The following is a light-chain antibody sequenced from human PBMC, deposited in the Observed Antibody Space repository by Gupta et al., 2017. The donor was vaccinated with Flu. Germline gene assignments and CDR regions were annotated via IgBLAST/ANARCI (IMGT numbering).Light chain of an antibody. V-gene: IGKV1-39*01. CDR3: QQSNSTPLT. J-gene: IGKJ2*01. CDR1: QSISSY. Sequence: PLSLSASVGDRVTISCRASQSISSYLNWYQQKPGKAPKLLIYAASSMQSGDPSRFSGSGSGTDFTLTISSLQPEDFATYYCQQSNSTPLTFGQGTKLEIK. CDR2: AAS.